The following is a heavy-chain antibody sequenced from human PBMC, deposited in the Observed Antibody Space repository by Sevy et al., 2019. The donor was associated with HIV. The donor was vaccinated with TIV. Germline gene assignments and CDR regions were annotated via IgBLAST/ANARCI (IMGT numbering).Heavy chain of an antibody. V-gene: IGHV3-48*03. CDR1: GFTFSTYE. CDR3: ARDRRTLNYYASSGYNYYFDY. J-gene: IGHJ4*02. D-gene: IGHD3-22*01. Sequence: GGSLRLSCAASGFTFSTYEMNWVRQAPGKGLDWVSYISSSGRITSYADSVKGRFTISRDNAKNSLYLQMNSLRAEDTAVYYCARDRRTLNYYASSGYNYYFDYWGQGTLVTVSS. CDR2: ISSSGRIT.